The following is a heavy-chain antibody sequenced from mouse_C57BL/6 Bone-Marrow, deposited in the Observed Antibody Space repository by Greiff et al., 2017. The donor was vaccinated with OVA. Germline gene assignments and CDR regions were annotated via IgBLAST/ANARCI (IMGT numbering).Heavy chain of an antibody. CDR1: GYTFTSYD. CDR3: AREDYYSNYCYAMDY. V-gene: IGHV1-85*01. J-gene: IGHJ4*01. CDR2: IYPRDGST. D-gene: IGHD2-5*01. Sequence: VQLQESGPELVKPGASVKLSCKASGYTFTSYDINWVKQRPGQGLEWFGWIYPRDGSTKYKEKFKGKATLTVDTSSSTAYMELHSLTSEDDAVYFCAREDYYSNYCYAMDYWGQGTAVTVSS.